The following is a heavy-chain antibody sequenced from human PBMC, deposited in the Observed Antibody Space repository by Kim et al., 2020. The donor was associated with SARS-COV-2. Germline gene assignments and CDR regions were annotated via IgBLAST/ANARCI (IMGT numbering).Heavy chain of an antibody. CDR3: ARRGAPLTTQPYYYYYYGMDV. CDR1: GYSFTSYW. Sequence: GESLKISCKGSGYSFTSYWIGWVRQMPGKGLEWMGIIYPGDSDTRYSPSFQGQVTISADKSISTAYLQWSSLKASDTAMYYCARRGAPLTTQPYYYYYYGMDVWGQGTTVTVSS. D-gene: IGHD1-1*01. CDR2: IYPGDSDT. J-gene: IGHJ6*02. V-gene: IGHV5-51*01.